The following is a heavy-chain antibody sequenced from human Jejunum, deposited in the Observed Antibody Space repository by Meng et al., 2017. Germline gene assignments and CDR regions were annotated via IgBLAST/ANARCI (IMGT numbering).Heavy chain of an antibody. J-gene: IGHJ3*01. Sequence: GGSLRLSCAASGFTFSRYWMHWVRQAPEKGLVWVSRISGDGSATSYADSVKGRFTISRDNAKNTLSLQMNSLRAEDTAVYYCAKVCFRQVVDDAFDVWGQGTMVTVSS. V-gene: IGHV3-74*01. D-gene: IGHD2-15*01. CDR1: GFTFSRYW. CDR2: ISGDGSAT. CDR3: AKVCFRQVVDDAFDV.